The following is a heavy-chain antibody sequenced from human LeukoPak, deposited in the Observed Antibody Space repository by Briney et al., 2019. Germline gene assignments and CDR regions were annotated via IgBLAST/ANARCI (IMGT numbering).Heavy chain of an antibody. V-gene: IGHV4-34*01. CDR2: INHSGST. CDR1: GGSFSGYY. CDR3: ARLKRGAHDY. D-gene: IGHD3-10*01. Sequence: SETLSLTCAVYGGSFSGYYWSWIRQPPGKGLEWIGEINHSGSTNYNPSLKSRVTISVDTSKNQFSLKLSSVTAADTAVYYCARLKRGAHDYWGQGTLVTVSS. J-gene: IGHJ4*02.